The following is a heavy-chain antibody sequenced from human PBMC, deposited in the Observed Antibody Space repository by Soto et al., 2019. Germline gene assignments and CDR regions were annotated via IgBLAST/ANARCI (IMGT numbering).Heavy chain of an antibody. CDR3: ATHRPSSRLYYYYMDV. Sequence: QVQLVQSGAEVKKPGASVKVSCKASGYTFTSYDINWLRQATGQGLEWMGWMNPNSGNTGYAQKFQGRVTMTRNTSISTAYMELSSLRSEDTAVYYCATHRPSSRLYYYYMDVWGKGTTVTVSS. CDR2: MNPNSGNT. D-gene: IGHD2-2*01. CDR1: GYTFTSYD. V-gene: IGHV1-8*01. J-gene: IGHJ6*03.